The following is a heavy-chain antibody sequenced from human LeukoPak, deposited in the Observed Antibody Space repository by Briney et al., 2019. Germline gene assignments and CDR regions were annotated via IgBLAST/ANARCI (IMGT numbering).Heavy chain of an antibody. Sequence: GGSLRLTCAASGFTFSSYAMSWVRQAPGKGLEWVSAISGSGGSTYYADSVKGRFTISRDNSKNTLYLQMNSLRAEDTAVYYCAKDRSSGWYFDYWGQGTLVTVSS. CDR1: GFTFSSYA. D-gene: IGHD6-19*01. CDR2: ISGSGGST. CDR3: AKDRSSGWYFDY. V-gene: IGHV3-23*01. J-gene: IGHJ4*02.